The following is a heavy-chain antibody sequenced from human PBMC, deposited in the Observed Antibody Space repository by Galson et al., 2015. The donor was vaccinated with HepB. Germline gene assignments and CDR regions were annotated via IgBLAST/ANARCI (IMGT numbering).Heavy chain of an antibody. CDR1: GFTFSNAW. Sequence: SLRLSCAASGFTFSNAWMSWVRQAPGKGLEWVGRIKSKTDGGTTDYAAPVKGRFTISRDDSKNTLHLQMNSLKTEDTAVYYCTTGVLYYYDSSGSIGAFDIWGQGTMVTVSS. CDR3: TTGVLYYYDSSGSIGAFDI. V-gene: IGHV3-15*01. J-gene: IGHJ3*02. CDR2: IKSKTDGGTT. D-gene: IGHD3-22*01.